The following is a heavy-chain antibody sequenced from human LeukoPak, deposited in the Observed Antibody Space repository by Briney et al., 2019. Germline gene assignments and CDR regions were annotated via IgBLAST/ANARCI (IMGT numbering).Heavy chain of an antibody. D-gene: IGHD3-10*01. CDR2: ISGSGGST. J-gene: IGHJ3*02. CDR3: AKHPYGSGTYDAFDI. CDR1: GFTFSSYA. V-gene: IGHV3-23*01. Sequence: PGGSLRLSCAASGFTFSSYAMSWVRQAPGKGLEWVSAISGSGGSTYYADSVKGRFTISRDNSKNTLYLQMNSLRAEDTAVCYCAKHPYGSGTYDAFDIWGQGTMVTVSS.